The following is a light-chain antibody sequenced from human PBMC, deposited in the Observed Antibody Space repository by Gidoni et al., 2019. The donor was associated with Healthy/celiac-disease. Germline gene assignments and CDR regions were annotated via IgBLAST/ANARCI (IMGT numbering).Light chain of an antibody. CDR1: QSVSSSY. CDR3: QHYGSSPLT. Sequence: EIVLTQSPGALSLSPGERATLSCRASQSVSSSYLAWYQQKHGQAPRLLIYDASSRATGIPDRFSGSGSGTDFTLTISSLEPEDFAVYYCQHYGSSPLTFXGXTKVEIK. V-gene: IGKV3-20*01. J-gene: IGKJ4*01. CDR2: DAS.